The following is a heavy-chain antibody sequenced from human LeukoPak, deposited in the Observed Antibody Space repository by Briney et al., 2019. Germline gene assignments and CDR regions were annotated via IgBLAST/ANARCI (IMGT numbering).Heavy chain of an antibody. V-gene: IGHV1-69*01. D-gene: IGHD2-2*01. CDR3: ARGVGYCSSTSCYGNDY. Sequence: SVTVSCKASGGTFSSYGICWVRQAPGQGLEWMGGIIPIFGTANYAQKFQGRVTITADESTSTAYMELSSLRSEDTAVYYCARGVGYCSSTSCYGNDYWGQGTLVTVSS. J-gene: IGHJ4*02. CDR1: GGTFSSYG. CDR2: IIPIFGTA.